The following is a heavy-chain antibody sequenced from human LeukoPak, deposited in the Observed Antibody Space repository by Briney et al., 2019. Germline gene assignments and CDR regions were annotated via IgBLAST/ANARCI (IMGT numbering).Heavy chain of an antibody. Sequence: PGGSLRLSCAAPGLTFTSYGMQLVRQAPGKGLEWVAVISYDGSNKYYADSVKGRFTISRDNSKNTLYLQMNSLRAEDTAVYYCAKGRDGYNWSFDYWGQGTLVTVSS. CDR2: ISYDGSNK. CDR1: GLTFTSYG. D-gene: IGHD5-24*01. CDR3: AKGRDGYNWSFDY. J-gene: IGHJ4*02. V-gene: IGHV3-30*18.